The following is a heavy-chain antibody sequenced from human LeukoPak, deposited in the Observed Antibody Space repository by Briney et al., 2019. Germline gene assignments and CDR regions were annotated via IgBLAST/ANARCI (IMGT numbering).Heavy chain of an antibody. Sequence: PSETLSLTCTVSGGSISSGDYYWSWIRQPPGKGLEWIGYIYYSGSTYYNPSLKSRVTISVDTSKNQFSLKLSSVTAADTAVYYCARGRDDWPDAFDIWGQGTMVTVSS. CDR1: GGSISSGDYY. CDR2: IYYSGST. CDR3: ARGRDDWPDAFDI. J-gene: IGHJ3*02. V-gene: IGHV4-30-4*01. D-gene: IGHD2-21*01.